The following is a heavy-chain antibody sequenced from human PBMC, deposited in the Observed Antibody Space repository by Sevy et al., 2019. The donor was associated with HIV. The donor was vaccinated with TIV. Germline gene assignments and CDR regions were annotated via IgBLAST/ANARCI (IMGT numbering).Heavy chain of an antibody. D-gene: IGHD3-10*01. CDR2: IRQDGSEK. J-gene: IGHJ6*02. CDR1: GSSFSRYW. CDR3: AKSYFGSGTSYGMDL. Sequence: GGSLRLSCAASGSSFSRYWMSWVRQAPGKGLEWVANIRQDGSEKYYVDSVRGRFTISRDNAKNSLFLQLNSLRADDTAIYYCAKSYFGSGTSYGMDLWGRGTTVTVSS. V-gene: IGHV3-7*01.